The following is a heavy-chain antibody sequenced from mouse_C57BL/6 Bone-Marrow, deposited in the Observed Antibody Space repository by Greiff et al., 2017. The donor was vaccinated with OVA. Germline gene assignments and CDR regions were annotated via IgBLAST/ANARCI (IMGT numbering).Heavy chain of an antibody. CDR1: GYTFTDYN. D-gene: IGHD2-3*01. CDR3: AREGGYYPFAY. Sequence: EVQGVESGPELVKPGASVKMSCKASGYTFTDYNMHWVKQSHGKSLEWIGYINPNNGGTSYNQKFKGKATLTVNKSSSTAYMELRSLTSEDSAVYYCAREGGYYPFAYWGQGTLVTVSA. V-gene: IGHV1-22*01. J-gene: IGHJ3*01. CDR2: INPNNGGT.